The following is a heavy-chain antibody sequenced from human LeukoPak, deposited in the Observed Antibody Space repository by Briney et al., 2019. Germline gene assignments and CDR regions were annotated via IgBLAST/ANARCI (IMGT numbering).Heavy chain of an antibody. Sequence: GGSLRLSCAAPGFTFSSYAMSWVRQAPGKGLEWVSGISWNNGSIGYADSVKGRFTISRDNSKNTLYLQMNSLRAEDTAVYYCAKDQKYYDILTGTIDYWGQGTLVTVSS. CDR3: AKDQKYYDILTGTIDY. D-gene: IGHD3-9*01. CDR2: ISWNNGSI. J-gene: IGHJ4*02. V-gene: IGHV3-23*01. CDR1: GFTFSSYA.